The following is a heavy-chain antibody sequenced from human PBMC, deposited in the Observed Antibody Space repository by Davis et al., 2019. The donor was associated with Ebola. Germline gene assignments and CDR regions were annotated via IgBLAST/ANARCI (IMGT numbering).Heavy chain of an antibody. D-gene: IGHD5-18*01. Sequence: PGGSLRLSCAASGFTFSNAWMSWVRQAPGKGLEWVSAISGSGGSTYYADSVKGRFTISRDNSKNTLYLQMNSLRAEDTAVYYCAKGGSSYGYYFDYWGQGTLVTVSS. CDR3: AKGGSSYGYYFDY. CDR2: ISGSGGST. CDR1: GFTFSNAW. V-gene: IGHV3-23*01. J-gene: IGHJ4*02.